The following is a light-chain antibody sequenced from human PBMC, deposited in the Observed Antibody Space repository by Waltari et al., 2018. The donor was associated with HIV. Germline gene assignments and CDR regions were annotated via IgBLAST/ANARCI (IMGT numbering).Light chain of an antibody. CDR2: RND. J-gene: IGLJ3*02. Sequence: QSVLTQTPSASRAPGQRILMSYSGTNSNVGNNFVSWFQPVSGGAPKLVIYRNDKRPPGVPARFSAAKSGSTASLAIARLQSDDEAEYFCASWDDNLNHWVFGGGTKLTV. CDR3: ASWDDNLNHWV. V-gene: IGLV1-44*01. CDR1: NSNVGNNF.